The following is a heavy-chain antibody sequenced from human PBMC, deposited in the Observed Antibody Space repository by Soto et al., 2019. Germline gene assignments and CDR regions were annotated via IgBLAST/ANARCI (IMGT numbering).Heavy chain of an antibody. J-gene: IGHJ3*02. V-gene: IGHV3-48*01. CDR3: AREAPSWNWSDAFDI. D-gene: IGHD1-7*01. CDR1: GFTFSSYS. Sequence: LRLSCAASGFTFSSYSMNWVRQAPGKGLEWVSYISSSSSTIYYADSVKGRFTISRDNAKNSLYLQMNSLRAEDTAVYYCAREAPSWNWSDAFDIWGQGTMVTVSS. CDR2: ISSSSSTI.